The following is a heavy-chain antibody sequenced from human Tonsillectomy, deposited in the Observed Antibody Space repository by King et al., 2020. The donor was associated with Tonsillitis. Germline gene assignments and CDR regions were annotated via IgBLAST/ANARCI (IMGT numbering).Heavy chain of an antibody. D-gene: IGHD3-16*01. J-gene: IGHJ4*02. CDR1: EFTFSTYW. V-gene: IGHV3-7*01. Sequence: EVQLVESGGGLVQPGGSLRLSCAPSEFTFSTYWMNWVRQTPHKGLEWVANINPDGSEKRYVDSVKGRFSISRDNTENSLFLQMNSLTVDDTAVYYCAGWGSHNFWGQGILVSVSS. CDR2: INPDGSEK. CDR3: AGWGSHNF.